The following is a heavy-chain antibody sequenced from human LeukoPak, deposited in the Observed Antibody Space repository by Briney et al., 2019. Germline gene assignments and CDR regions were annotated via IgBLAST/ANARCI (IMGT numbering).Heavy chain of an antibody. J-gene: IGHJ3*02. D-gene: IGHD3-10*01. Sequence: SETLSLTCTVSGGSISSGDYYWSWIRQPPGKGLEWIGYIYYSGSTYYNPSLKSRVTISVDTSKNQFSLKLSSVTAADTAVYYCAREASIYGSGTDAFAIGGQGTMVTVSS. CDR1: GGSISSGDYY. CDR2: IYYSGST. V-gene: IGHV4-30-4*01. CDR3: AREASIYGSGTDAFAI.